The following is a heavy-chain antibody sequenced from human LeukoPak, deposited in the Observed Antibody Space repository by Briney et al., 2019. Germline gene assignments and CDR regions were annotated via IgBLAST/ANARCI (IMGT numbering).Heavy chain of an antibody. Sequence: PSETLSLTCAVYGGSFSGYYWSWIRQPPGKGLEWIGEINHSGSTNYNPSLKSRVTISVDTSKNQFSLKLSSVTAADTAVYYCARGSGAVPVRSWFDPWGQGTLVTVSS. J-gene: IGHJ5*02. V-gene: IGHV4-34*01. CDR2: INHSGST. CDR3: ARGSGAVPVRSWFDP. CDR1: GGSFSGYY. D-gene: IGHD2-2*01.